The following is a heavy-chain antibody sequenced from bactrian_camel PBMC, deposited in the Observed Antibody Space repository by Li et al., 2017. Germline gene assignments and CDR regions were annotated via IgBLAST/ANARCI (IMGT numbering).Heavy chain of an antibody. Sequence: VQLVESGGGSVQAGGSLRLSCAISGLAHDNYCMGWFRQGTVKQREGVAAIWRRGGSTYYSDDVKGRFTISKDNAKNTVYLQMDSLKPEDTAMYYCATDWRGMAWPPHSGDYNYWGQGTQVTVS. J-gene: IGHJ4*01. D-gene: IGHD1*01. CDR1: GLAHDNYC. CDR3: ATDWRGMAWPPHSGDYNY. CDR2: IWRRGGST. V-gene: IGHV3S1*01.